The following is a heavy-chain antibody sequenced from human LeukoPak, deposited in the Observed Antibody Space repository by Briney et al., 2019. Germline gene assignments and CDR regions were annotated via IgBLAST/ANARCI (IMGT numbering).Heavy chain of an antibody. CDR1: GGSISSYY. J-gene: IGHJ6*03. D-gene: IGHD2-15*01. CDR2: IYTSGST. CDR3: ARTSWVAAYLSGNYYYYYYMDV. Sequence: SETLSLTCTVSGGSISSYYWSWIRQPAGKGLEWIGRIYTSGSTNYNPSLKTRVTMSVDTSKNQFSLKLNSVTAADTAVYYCARTSWVAAYLSGNYYYYYYMDVWGQGTLVTVSS. V-gene: IGHV4-4*07.